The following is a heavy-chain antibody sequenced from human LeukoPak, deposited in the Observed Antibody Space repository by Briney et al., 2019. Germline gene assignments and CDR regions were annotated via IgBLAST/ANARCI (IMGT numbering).Heavy chain of an antibody. CDR3: ARERLPDFWSGLSG. D-gene: IGHD3-3*01. J-gene: IGHJ4*02. CDR1: GFTFSSYW. V-gene: IGHV3-7*01. CDR2: IKQDGSEK. Sequence: PGGSLRLSCAASGFTFSSYWMSWVRQAPGKGLEWVANIKQDGSEKYYVDSVKGRFTISRDNAKNSLYLQMNSLTAEDTAVYSCARERLPDFWSGLSGWGQGTLVTVSS.